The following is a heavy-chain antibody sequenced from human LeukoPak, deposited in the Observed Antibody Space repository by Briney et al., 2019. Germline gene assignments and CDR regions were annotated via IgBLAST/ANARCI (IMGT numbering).Heavy chain of an antibody. CDR2: IIPIFGTA. J-gene: IGHJ3*02. CDR3: ARAAQGSSFAFDI. D-gene: IGHD6-6*01. V-gene: IGHV1-69*06. CDR1: GGTLSSYA. Sequence: SVKVSCKASGGTLSSYAISWVRQAPGQGLEWMGGIIPIFGTANYAQKFQGRVTITADKSTSTAYMELSSLRSEDTAVYYCARAAQGSSFAFDIWGQGTMVTVSS.